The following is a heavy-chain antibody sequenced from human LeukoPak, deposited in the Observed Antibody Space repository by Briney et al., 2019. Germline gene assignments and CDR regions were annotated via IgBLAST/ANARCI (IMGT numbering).Heavy chain of an antibody. CDR1: GYTFTSYD. CDR2: MNPNSGST. CDR3: ARGRSTGYPYYFEY. Sequence: ASVNVSCKASGYTFTSYDINWVPHAPGQGLEWMGWMNPNSGSTGYAQKLQGRVTITRNTSISTAYMELSGLRSEDTAVYYCARGRSTGYPYYFEYWGQGTLVTVSS. V-gene: IGHV1-8*03. D-gene: IGHD5-12*01. J-gene: IGHJ4*02.